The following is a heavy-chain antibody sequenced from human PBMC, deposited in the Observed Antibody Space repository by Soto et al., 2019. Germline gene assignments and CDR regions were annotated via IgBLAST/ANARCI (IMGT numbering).Heavy chain of an antibody. J-gene: IGHJ6*02. CDR1: GFTFSSYA. CDR3: AKGGGYDFWSGYEYYYCMDV. CDR2: ISGSGGST. V-gene: IGHV3-23*01. Sequence: PGGSLRLSCAASGFTFSSYAMSWVRQAPGKGLEWVSAISGSGGSTYYADSVKGRFTISRDNSKNTLYLQMNSLRAEDTAVYYCAKGGGYDFWSGYEYYYCMDVWGQGTRVTVS. D-gene: IGHD3-3*01.